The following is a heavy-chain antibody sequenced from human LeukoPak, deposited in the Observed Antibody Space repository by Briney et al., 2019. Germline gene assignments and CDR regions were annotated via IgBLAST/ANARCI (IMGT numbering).Heavy chain of an antibody. D-gene: IGHD6-6*01. Sequence: PSETLSLTCTVSGGSVRSGSSYWSWIRQPPGKGLEWIGYISYTGSSIHNPSLKSRVTISVDTSKNQFSLRLSSVTAADTAVYYCAREYSRSSAGGYYYYMDVWGKGTTVTVSS. J-gene: IGHJ6*03. CDR1: GGSVRSGSSY. CDR3: AREYSRSSAGGYYYYMDV. V-gene: IGHV4-61*01. CDR2: ISYTGSS.